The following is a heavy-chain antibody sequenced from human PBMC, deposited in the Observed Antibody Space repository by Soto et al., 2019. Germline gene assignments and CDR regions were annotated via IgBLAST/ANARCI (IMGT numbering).Heavy chain of an antibody. CDR2: INWNSVSI. Sequence: GGSLRLSCAASGFTFDDYAMHWVRQAPGKGLEWVSGINWNSVSIAYADSVKGRFSISRDNAKKSLNLQMNDLRPEDTAFYYCAKKVIPSAKIYYAMDVWGQGPTVTV. CDR1: GFTFDDYA. V-gene: IGHV3-9*01. D-gene: IGHD2-2*01. J-gene: IGHJ6*02. CDR3: AKKVIPSAKIYYAMDV.